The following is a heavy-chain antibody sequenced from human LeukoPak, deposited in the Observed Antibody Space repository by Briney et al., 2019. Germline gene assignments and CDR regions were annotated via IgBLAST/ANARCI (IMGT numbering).Heavy chain of an antibody. CDR3: ARGANRQLWLRDYYYYYGMDV. J-gene: IGHJ6*02. CDR1: GYTFTSYA. V-gene: IGHV1-18*01. D-gene: IGHD5-18*01. Sequence: ASVKVSCKASGYTFTSYAISWVRQAPGQGLEWMGWISAYNGNTNYAQKLQGRVTMTTDTSTSTAYMELRSLRSDDTAVYYCARGANRQLWLRDYYYYYGMDVWGQGTTVTVSS. CDR2: ISAYNGNT.